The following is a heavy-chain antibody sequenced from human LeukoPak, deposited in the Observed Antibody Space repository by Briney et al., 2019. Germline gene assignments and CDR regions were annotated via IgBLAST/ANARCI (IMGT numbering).Heavy chain of an antibody. Sequence: SETLSLTCAVYGGSFSGYYWSWIRQPPGKGLEWIGYIYYSGSTNYNPSLKSRVTISVDTSKNQFSLKLSSVTAADTAVYYCARVRGGYTSSGSYYPYYFHYWGQGTLVTVSS. J-gene: IGHJ4*02. V-gene: IGHV4-59*01. CDR3: ARVRGGYTSSGSYYPYYFHY. D-gene: IGHD3-10*01. CDR2: IYYSGST. CDR1: GGSFSGYY.